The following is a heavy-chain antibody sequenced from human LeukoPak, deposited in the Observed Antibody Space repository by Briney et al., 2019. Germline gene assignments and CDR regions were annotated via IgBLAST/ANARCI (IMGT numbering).Heavy chain of an antibody. CDR1: GFTFSSYA. D-gene: IGHD2-15*01. CDR3: AKMGSGGSSQGFFDY. J-gene: IGHJ4*02. V-gene: IGHV3-23*01. Sequence: GGSLRLXCAASGFTFSSYAMSWVRQAPGKVLESVSAISGSGGSTYYADSVKGRFTISRDNSKNTLYLQMNSLRAEDTAVYYSAKMGSGGSSQGFFDYWGQGTLVTVSS. CDR2: ISGSGGST.